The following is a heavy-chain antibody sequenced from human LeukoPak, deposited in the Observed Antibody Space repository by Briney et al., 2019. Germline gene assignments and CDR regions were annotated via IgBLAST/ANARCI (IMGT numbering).Heavy chain of an antibody. CDR1: GFTFSSYS. D-gene: IGHD2-8*01. CDR3: ARTKTWTLFDP. V-gene: IGHV3-21*01. CDR2: ISSSSSYI. Sequence: GGSLRLSCAASGFTFSSYSMNWVRQAPGKGLEWVSSISSSSSYIYYADSVKGRFTISRDNAKNSLSLQMNSLRAEDTAVYYCARTKTWTLFDPWGQGTLVTVSS. J-gene: IGHJ5*02.